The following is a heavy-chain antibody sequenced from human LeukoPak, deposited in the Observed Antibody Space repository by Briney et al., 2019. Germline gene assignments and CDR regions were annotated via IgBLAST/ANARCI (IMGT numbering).Heavy chain of an antibody. V-gene: IGHV3-33*01. CDR3: ARDAREGLGYGCEAGWFDP. D-gene: IGHD5-18*01. Sequence: GGSLRLSCAASGXTFSRYGMHWVRQAPGKGLEWVALIWYDGSNKYYVDSVKGRFTISRDDSKSTLYLQMNSLRAEDTAVYYCARDAREGLGYGCEAGWFDPWGQGTLVTVSS. J-gene: IGHJ5*02. CDR2: IWYDGSNK. CDR1: GXTFSRYG.